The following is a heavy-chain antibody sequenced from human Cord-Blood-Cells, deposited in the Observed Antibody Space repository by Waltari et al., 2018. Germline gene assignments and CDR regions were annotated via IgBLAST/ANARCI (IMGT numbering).Heavy chain of an antibody. V-gene: IGHV4-39*01. CDR2: IYYSGST. CDR1: GGSISSSSYY. D-gene: IGHD6-6*01. Sequence: QLQLQESGPGLVKPSETLSLTCTVSGGSISSSSYYWGWIRQPPGKGLEWIGRIYYSGSTYYNPSLKSRVTISVDTSKNQFSLKLGSVTAADTAAYYCASAWSIAARPESWYFDLWGRGTLVTVSS. J-gene: IGHJ2*01. CDR3: ASAWSIAARPESWYFDL.